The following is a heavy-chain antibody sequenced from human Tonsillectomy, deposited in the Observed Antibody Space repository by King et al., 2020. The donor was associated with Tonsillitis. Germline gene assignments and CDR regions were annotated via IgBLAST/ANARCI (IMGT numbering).Heavy chain of an antibody. CDR1: GFTFSSYA. V-gene: IGHV3-23*04. D-gene: IGHD3-22*01. CDR2: ISGSGRST. Sequence: VQLVESGGGLVQPGGSLRLSCAASGFTFSSYAMSWVRQAPGKGLEWVSTISGSGRSTYYADSVKGRFTISRDNSKNTLSLQMNSLRAEDKAVYYGAKLLLYYDSSGTTNLYYLDCWGQGTLGTVSS. CDR3: AKLLLYYDSSGTTNLYYLDC. J-gene: IGHJ4*02.